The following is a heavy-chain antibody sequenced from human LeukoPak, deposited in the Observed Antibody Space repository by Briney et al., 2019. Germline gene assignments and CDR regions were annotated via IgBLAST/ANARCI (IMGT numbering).Heavy chain of an antibody. CDR3: AKDSDSSGYYHPFNY. D-gene: IGHD3-22*01. J-gene: IGHJ4*02. Sequence: GGSLRLSCAASGFYFSSYAMSWVRQAPGKGLEWVSGISGSGISTYYADSLKGRFTISRDNSKNTLFLQMNSLRAEDTAVYYCAKDSDSSGYYHPFNYWGQGTLVTVSS. V-gene: IGHV3-23*01. CDR2: ISGSGIST. CDR1: GFYFSSYA.